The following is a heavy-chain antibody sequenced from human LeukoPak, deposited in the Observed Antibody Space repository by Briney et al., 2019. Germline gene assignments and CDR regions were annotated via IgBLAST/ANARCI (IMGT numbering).Heavy chain of an antibody. V-gene: IGHV4-39*07. J-gene: IGHJ6*03. CDR3: ARDYYGSGSTYYYYYYMDV. CDR1: GGSISSSSYY. CDR2: IYYSGST. Sequence: SETLSLTCTVSGGSISSSSYYWGWIRQPPGKGLEWIGSIYYSGSTYYNPSLKSRVTISVDTSKNQFSLKLSSVTAADTAVYYCARDYYGSGSTYYYYYYMDVWGKGTTVTVSS. D-gene: IGHD3-10*01.